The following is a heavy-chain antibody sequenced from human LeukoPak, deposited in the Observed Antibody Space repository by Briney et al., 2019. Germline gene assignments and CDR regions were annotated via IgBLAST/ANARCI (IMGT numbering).Heavy chain of an antibody. V-gene: IGHV1-18*01. CDR1: GYTFANYG. CDR2: ISAYNGNT. D-gene: IGHD4-23*01. CDR3: AREGLYSYGGNSGPFDY. J-gene: IGHJ4*02. Sequence: ASVKVSCKASGYTFANYGISWVRQAPGQGLEWMGWISAYNGNTNYAQKLQGRVTITADESTSTAYMELSSLRSEDTAVYYCAREGLYSYGGNSGPFDYWGQGTLVTVSS.